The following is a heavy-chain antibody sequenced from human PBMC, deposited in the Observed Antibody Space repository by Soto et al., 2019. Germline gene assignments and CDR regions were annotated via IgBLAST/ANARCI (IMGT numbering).Heavy chain of an antibody. V-gene: IGHV4-4*07. D-gene: IGHD6-19*01. CDR1: GGSISSYY. J-gene: IGHJ5*02. Sequence: PSETLSLTCTVSGGSISSYYWSWIRQPAGKGLEWIGRIYTSGSTNYNPSLKSRVTMSVDTSKNQFSLKLSSVTAADTAVYYCARSPQPDRSGWYEAFRWFDPWGQGTLVTSPQ. CDR3: ARSPQPDRSGWYEAFRWFDP. CDR2: IYTSGST.